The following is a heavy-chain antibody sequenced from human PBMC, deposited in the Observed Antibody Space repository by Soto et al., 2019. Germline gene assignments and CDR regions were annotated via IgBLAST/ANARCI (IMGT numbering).Heavy chain of an antibody. CDR2: ISSSSTI. CDR3: ERVHLVTMIVVVITFSFDY. CDR1: GFTFSDYY. V-gene: IGHV3-11*04. J-gene: IGHJ4*02. D-gene: IGHD3-22*01. Sequence: PGGYLRLSLAAPGFTFSDYYLNWVRQATLNVLEWVSSISSSSTIYYADSVKGRLTISRDNAKNSLYLQINSLRAEDTAVYYCERVHLVTMIVVVITFSFDYWGQGNLVTAPQ.